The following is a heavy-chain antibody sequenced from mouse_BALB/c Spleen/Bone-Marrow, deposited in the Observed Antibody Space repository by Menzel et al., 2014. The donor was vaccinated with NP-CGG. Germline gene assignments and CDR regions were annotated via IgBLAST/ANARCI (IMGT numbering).Heavy chain of an antibody. J-gene: IGHJ4*01. Sequence: VHVKQSGAEHVKPGASVKLSCTASGFNIKDTYMHWVKQRPEQGLEWIGRIDPANGNTKYDPKFQGKATITADTSSNTAYLQLSSPTSEDTDVYYCTRWEYYAMDYWGQGTSVTVSS. D-gene: IGHD4-1*01. V-gene: IGHV14-3*02. CDR2: IDPANGNT. CDR3: TRWEYYAMDY. CDR1: GFNIKDTY.